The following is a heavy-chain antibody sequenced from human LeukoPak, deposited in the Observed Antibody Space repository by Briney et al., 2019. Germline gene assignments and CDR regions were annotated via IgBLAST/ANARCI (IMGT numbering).Heavy chain of an antibody. CDR1: GDSVSSNSAA. V-gene: IGHV6-1*01. CDR2: TYYRSKWYN. D-gene: IGHD1-7*01. Sequence: SQTLSLTCAISGDSVSSNSAAWNWIRQSPSRGLEWLGRTYYRSKWYNDYAVSVKSRITINPDTSKNQFSLQLNSVTPEDTAVYYCARGPDVIAGTTSGTTGADAFDIWGQGTMVTVSS. J-gene: IGHJ3*02. CDR3: ARGPDVIAGTTSGTTGADAFDI.